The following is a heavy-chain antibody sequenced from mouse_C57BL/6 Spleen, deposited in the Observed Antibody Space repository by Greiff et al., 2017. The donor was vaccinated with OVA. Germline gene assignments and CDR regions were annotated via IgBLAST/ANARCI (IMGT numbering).Heavy chain of an antibody. CDR1: GFTFSNYW. V-gene: IGHV6-3*01. J-gene: IGHJ3*01. CDR3: VHDYGEFAY. CDR2: IRLKSDNYAT. D-gene: IGHD2-4*01. Sequence: EVKLMESGGGLVQPGGSMKLSCVASGFTFSNYWMNWVRQSPEKGLEWVAQIRLKSDNYATHYAESVKGRFTISRDDSKSSVYLQMNNLRAEDTGIYYCVHDYGEFAYWGQGTLVTVSA.